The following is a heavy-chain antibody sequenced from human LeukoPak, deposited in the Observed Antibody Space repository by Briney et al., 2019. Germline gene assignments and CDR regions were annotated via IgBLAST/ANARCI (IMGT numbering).Heavy chain of an antibody. CDR2: IKQGGSEK. Sequence: GGSLRLSCAASGFTFSTYWMSWVRQAPGKGLEWVANIKQGGSEKFYVDSVKGRFTISRDNAKNSMYLQMNSLRAEDTAVYYCARDDRIMVRGVPDYWGQGTQVTVSS. D-gene: IGHD3-10*01. J-gene: IGHJ4*02. V-gene: IGHV3-7*03. CDR3: ARDDRIMVRGVPDY. CDR1: GFTFSTYW.